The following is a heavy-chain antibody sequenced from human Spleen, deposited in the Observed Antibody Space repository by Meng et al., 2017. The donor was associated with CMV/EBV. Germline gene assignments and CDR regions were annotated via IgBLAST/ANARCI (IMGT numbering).Heavy chain of an antibody. V-gene: IGHV1-2*02. J-gene: IGHJ2*01. CDR1: GYTFTGYY. D-gene: IGHD2-21*01. CDR3: ARDQEHLGYSGYFDL. CDR2: INPKSGGT. Sequence: SGYTFTGYYMHWVRQAPGQGLEWMGWINPKSGGTNYAQKSQGRVTMTRDTSISTAYMELSRLTSDDTAVYYCARDQEHLGYSGYFDLWGRGTLVTVSS.